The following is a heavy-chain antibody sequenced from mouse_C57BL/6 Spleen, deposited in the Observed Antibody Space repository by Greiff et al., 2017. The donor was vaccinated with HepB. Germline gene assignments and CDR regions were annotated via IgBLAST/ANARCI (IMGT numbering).Heavy chain of an antibody. Sequence: VKLQESGAELVRPGASVTLSCKASGYTFTDYEMHWVKQTPVHGLEWIGAIDPETGGTAYNQKFKGKAILTADKSSSTAYMELRSLTSEDSAVYYCTRRGGNYAYAMDYWGQGTSVTVSS. CDR2: IDPETGGT. D-gene: IGHD2-1*01. J-gene: IGHJ4*01. V-gene: IGHV1-15*01. CDR3: TRRGGNYAYAMDY. CDR1: GYTFTDYE.